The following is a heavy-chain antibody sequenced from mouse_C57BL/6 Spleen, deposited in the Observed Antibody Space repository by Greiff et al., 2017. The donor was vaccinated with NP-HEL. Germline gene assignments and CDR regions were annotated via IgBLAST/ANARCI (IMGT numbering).Heavy chain of an antibody. CDR1: GFSLTSYG. J-gene: IGHJ4*01. CDR3: AKRGGTGDYYAMDY. Sequence: VQLQESGPGLVQPSQSLSITCTVSGFSLTSYGVHWVRQSPGKGLEWLGVIWRGGSTDYNAAFMSRLSITKDNSKSQVFFKMNSLQADDTAIYYCAKRGGTGDYYAMDYWGQGTSVTVSS. D-gene: IGHD4-1*01. CDR2: IWRGGST. V-gene: IGHV2-5*01.